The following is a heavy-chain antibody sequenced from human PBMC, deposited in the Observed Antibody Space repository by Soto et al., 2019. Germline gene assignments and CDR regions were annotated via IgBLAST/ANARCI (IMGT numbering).Heavy chain of an antibody. CDR2: INSGSTSV. Sequence: EVQLVESGGGLVQPGGSLRLSCVASGFDFNSYSMNWVRQAPGKGLEWISYINSGSTSVFYADSVKGRFTISRDNAKNSLYLQMSSWRAEDTAVYYCRSSASPDAYWGQGTLVTVSS. CDR1: GFDFNSYS. J-gene: IGHJ4*02. CDR3: RSSASPDAY. D-gene: IGHD1-26*01. V-gene: IGHV3-48*01.